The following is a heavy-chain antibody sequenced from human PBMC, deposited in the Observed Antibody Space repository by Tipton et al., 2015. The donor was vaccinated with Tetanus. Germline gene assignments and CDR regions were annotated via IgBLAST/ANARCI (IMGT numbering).Heavy chain of an antibody. J-gene: IGHJ4*02. D-gene: IGHD1-7*01. CDR2: INPNSGGT. V-gene: IGHV1-2*02. CDR3: ARDLARYNWNSTGVGY. CDR1: GYTFTGYY. Sequence: QLVQSGAEVKKPGASVKVSCKASGYTFTGYYMHWVRQAPGQGLEWMGWINPNSGGTNYAQKFQGRVTMTRDTSISTAYMELSRLRSDDTAGYYCARDLARYNWNSTGVGYWGQGTLVTVSS.